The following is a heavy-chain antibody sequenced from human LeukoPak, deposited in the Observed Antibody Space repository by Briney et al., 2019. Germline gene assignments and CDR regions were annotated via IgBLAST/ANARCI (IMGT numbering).Heavy chain of an antibody. CDR3: AREVDGMSAY. CDR1: GFNFGNYA. CDR2: IGSKASGGAI. Sequence: GSLRLSCTASGFNFGNYAMSWVRQAPGKGLEWLGFIGSKASGGAIEYDPSVDGRFTISRDDSKSIAYLQMTSLKTEDTATYFCAREVDGMSAYWGQGTLVTVSS. J-gene: IGHJ4*02. V-gene: IGHV3-49*04. D-gene: IGHD1-14*01.